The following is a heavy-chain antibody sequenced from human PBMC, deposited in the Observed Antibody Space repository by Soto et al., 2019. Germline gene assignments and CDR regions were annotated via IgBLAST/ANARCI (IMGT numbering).Heavy chain of an antibody. V-gene: IGHV1-3*01. CDR1: GYTFTSYA. D-gene: IGHD2-15*01. J-gene: IGHJ6*03. CDR2: INAGNGNT. CDR3: ARGGGLGGYYCYYMDV. Sequence: ASVKVSCKASGYTFTSYAMHWVRQAPGERLEWMGWINAGNGNTKYSQKFQGRVTITRDTSASTAYMELSSLRSEDTAVYYCARGGGLGGYYCYYMDVWGKGTTVTVSS.